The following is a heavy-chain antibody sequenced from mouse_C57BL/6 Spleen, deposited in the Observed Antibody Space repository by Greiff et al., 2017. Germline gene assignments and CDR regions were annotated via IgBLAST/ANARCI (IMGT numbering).Heavy chain of an antibody. J-gene: IGHJ4*01. CDR1: GFTFSDYG. CDR3: ARGVYDYDGIYYAMDY. D-gene: IGHD2-4*01. V-gene: IGHV5-17*01. Sequence: EVNVVESGGGLVKPGGSLKLSCAASGFTFSDYGMHWVRQAPEKGLEWVAYISSGSSTIYYADTVKGRFTISRDNAKNTLFLQMTSLRSEDTAMYYCARGVYDYDGIYYAMDYWGQGTSVTVSS. CDR2: ISSGSSTI.